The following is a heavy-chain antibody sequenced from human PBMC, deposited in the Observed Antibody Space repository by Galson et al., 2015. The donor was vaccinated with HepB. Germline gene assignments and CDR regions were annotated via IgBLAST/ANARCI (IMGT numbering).Heavy chain of an antibody. J-gene: IGHJ1*01. CDR1: GFSFIIYG. D-gene: IGHD6-19*01. Sequence: SLRLSCAASGFSFIIYGINLVRHAPDNGLELLSSISYDGSNEHYSDSVNARLTISRDNSKNQLYLQMNSLRTEDTGVYYCAKQEAGADDWGQGNLVTVS. CDR3: AKQEAGADD. CDR2: ISYDGSNE. V-gene: IGHV3-30*18.